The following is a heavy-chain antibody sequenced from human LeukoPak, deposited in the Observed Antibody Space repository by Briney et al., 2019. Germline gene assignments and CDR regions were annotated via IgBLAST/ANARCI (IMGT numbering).Heavy chain of an antibody. CDR2: ISAYNGNT. D-gene: IGHD3-10*01. CDR3: ARDKGLSWFGGEDWFDP. V-gene: IGHV1-18*01. CDR1: GYTFTSYG. J-gene: IGHJ5*02. Sequence: ASVKVSCKASGYTFTSYGISWVRQAPGQGLEWMGWISAYNGNTNYAQKLQGRVTMTTDTSTSTAYMELRSLRSDDTAVYHCARDKGLSWFGGEDWFDPWGQGTLVTVSS.